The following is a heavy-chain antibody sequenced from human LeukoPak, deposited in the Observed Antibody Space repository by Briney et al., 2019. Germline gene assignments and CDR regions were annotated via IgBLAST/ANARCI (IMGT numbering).Heavy chain of an antibody. CDR3: ATRAGVTMGGTMADF. CDR2: ISGSGDNT. Sequence: GGSLRLSCAASRFTFSDHSLSWVRQTPGKRLEWVSRISGSGDNTFYADSVRGRFTISRDNSKNTLYLQMNSLRVEDTALYYCATRAGVTMGGTMADFWGQGTLVTVSS. V-gene: IGHV3-23*01. J-gene: IGHJ4*02. CDR1: RFTFSDHS. D-gene: IGHD3-3*01.